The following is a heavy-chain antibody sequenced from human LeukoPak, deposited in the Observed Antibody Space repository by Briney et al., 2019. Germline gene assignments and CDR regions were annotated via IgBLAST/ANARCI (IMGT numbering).Heavy chain of an antibody. CDR2: ISGSGVST. Sequence: GGSLRLSCAASGFTFSTYPMTWVRQAPGKGLEWVSSISGSGVSTYYADSVKGRFTISRDNSKNTVYLQVNSLRAEDTAAYYCAKSERYLVFYGMDVWGQGTTVTVSS. CDR1: GFTFSTYP. D-gene: IGHD1-14*01. J-gene: IGHJ6*02. CDR3: AKSERYLVFYGMDV. V-gene: IGHV3-23*01.